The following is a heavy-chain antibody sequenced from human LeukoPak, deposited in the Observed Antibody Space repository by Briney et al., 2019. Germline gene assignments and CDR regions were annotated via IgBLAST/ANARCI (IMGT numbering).Heavy chain of an antibody. CDR2: ISSSGTTI. CDR1: GFTFSSYE. V-gene: IGHV3-48*03. J-gene: IGHJ5*02. D-gene: IGHD2-15*01. CDR3: ARVGVVVAATGNWWFDP. Sequence: GGSLRLSCAASGFTFSSYEMNWVRQAPGKGLEWVSYISSSGTTIYYADSVKGRFTISRDNAKNSLYLQMNSLRAEDTAVYYCARVGVVVAATGNWWFDPWGQGTLVTVSS.